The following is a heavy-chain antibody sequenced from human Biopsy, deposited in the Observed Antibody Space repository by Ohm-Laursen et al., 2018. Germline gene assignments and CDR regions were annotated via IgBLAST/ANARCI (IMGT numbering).Heavy chain of an antibody. CDR3: ARGRRTSGWPYFAN. Sequence: TLSLTCIVSGDSLSSGPDNWSWIRQPPGQGLEYIGFIYSGGNTNYNPSLQNRVTMSVDTSKNQFSLKLSSVIAADTAVYYCARGRRTSGWPYFANWGQETLVTVSS. J-gene: IGHJ4*02. V-gene: IGHV4-61*01. D-gene: IGHD6-19*01. CDR2: IYSGGNT. CDR1: GDSLSSGPDN.